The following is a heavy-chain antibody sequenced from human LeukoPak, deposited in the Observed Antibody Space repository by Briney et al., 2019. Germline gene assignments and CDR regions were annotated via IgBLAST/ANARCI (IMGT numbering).Heavy chain of an antibody. V-gene: IGHV3-9*03. D-gene: IGHD3-3*01. CDR2: ISWNSGSI. CDR1: GFTFDDYA. J-gene: IGHJ4*02. CDR3: AKGRFLEL. Sequence: PGGSLRLSCAASGFTFDDYAMHWVRQAPGKGLEWVSGISWNSGSIGYADSVKGRFTISRDNAKNSLYLQMNSLRAEDMALYYCAKGRFLELWGQGTLVTVSS.